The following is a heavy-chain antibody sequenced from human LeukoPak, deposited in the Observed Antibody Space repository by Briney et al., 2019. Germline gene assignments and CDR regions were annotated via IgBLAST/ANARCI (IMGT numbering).Heavy chain of an antibody. Sequence: PSETLSLTCAVYGGSFSGYYWSWIRQPPGKGLEWIGEINHSGSTNYNPSLKSRVTISVDTSKNQFSLKLSSVTAADTAVYYCARGGQKYYGSGRYNTPPFDYWGQGTQVTVSS. J-gene: IGHJ4*02. CDR3: ARGGQKYYGSGRYNTPPFDY. CDR1: GGSFSGYY. CDR2: INHSGST. V-gene: IGHV4-34*01. D-gene: IGHD3-10*01.